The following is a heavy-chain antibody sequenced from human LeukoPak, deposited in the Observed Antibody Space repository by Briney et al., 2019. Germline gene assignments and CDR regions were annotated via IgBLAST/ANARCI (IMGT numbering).Heavy chain of an antibody. Sequence: PGRSLRLSCVPSTFTFSNSVMGSVRQAPGKGVGWVSGVSIDGNGKYYADSVRVRITISRDNSKNTLYLEMNSLSAEDTAVYYCAKEVRTSGRAGIFGYWGQGTLVTVSS. V-gene: IGHV3-30*04. CDR2: VSIDGNGK. D-gene: IGHD2-2*01. CDR3: AKEVRTSGRAGIFGY. CDR1: TFTFSNSV. J-gene: IGHJ4*02.